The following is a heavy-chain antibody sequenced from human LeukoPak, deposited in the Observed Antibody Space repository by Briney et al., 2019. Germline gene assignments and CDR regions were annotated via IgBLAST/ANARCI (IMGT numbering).Heavy chain of an antibody. D-gene: IGHD3-10*01. J-gene: IGHJ4*02. V-gene: IGHV4-59*08. Sequence: SETLSLTCTVSGGSISTYYWSWIRQPPGKGLEWIGYVYYRGSTNYNPSLKSRVTISADTSKNQFSLNLSSVTAADTAVYYCASGAAYLDYWGQGTLVTVSS. CDR1: GGSISTYY. CDR2: VYYRGST. CDR3: ASGAAYLDY.